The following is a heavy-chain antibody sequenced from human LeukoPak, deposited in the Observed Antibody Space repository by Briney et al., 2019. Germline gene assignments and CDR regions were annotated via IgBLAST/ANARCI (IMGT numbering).Heavy chain of an antibody. V-gene: IGHV5-51*01. J-gene: IGHJ6*03. CDR1: GYSFTSYW. D-gene: IGHD2-21*02. CDR2: IYPGDSDT. Sequence: GESLKISCKGSGYSFTSYWIGWVRQMPGKGLEWVGIIYPGDSDTRFSRSFQGQVTLPPEKSISTAYLQWSSLKASDTAMYYCARHVGDSYYYYYYMDVWGKGTTVTVSS. CDR3: ARHVGDSYYYYYYMDV.